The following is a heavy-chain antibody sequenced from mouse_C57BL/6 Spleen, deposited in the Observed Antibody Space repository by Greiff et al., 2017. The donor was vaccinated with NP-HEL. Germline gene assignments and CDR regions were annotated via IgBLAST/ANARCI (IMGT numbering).Heavy chain of an antibody. CDR2: ISSGSSTI. CDR3: ARDRSSAAMDY. J-gene: IGHJ4*01. D-gene: IGHD1-1*01. Sequence: EVQLVESGGGLVKPGGSLKLSCAASGFTFSDYGMHWVRQAPEKGLEWVAYISSGSSTIYYADTVKGRVTISRDNAKNTRFLQMTSLRSEDTAMYYCARDRSSAAMDYWGQGTSVTVSS. V-gene: IGHV5-17*01. CDR1: GFTFSDYG.